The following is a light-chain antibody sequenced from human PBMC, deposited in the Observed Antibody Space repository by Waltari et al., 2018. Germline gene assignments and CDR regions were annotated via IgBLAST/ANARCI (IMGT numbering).Light chain of an antibody. CDR2: GST. V-gene: IGLV1-40*01. CDR3: QSYDTSLTVV. J-gene: IGLJ3*02. Sequence: QSVLTQPPSVSGAPGQTVTISCTGSGSNIGAGYDVHWYQQVPRAAPKLLIYGSTSRPLGVPDRFFGSTSGTSASLAITGLQAGDEAVYYCQSYDTSLTVVFGGGTKLTVL. CDR1: GSNIGAGYD.